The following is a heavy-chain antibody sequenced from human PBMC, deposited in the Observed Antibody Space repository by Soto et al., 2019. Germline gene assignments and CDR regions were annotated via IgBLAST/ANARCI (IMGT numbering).Heavy chain of an antibody. D-gene: IGHD6-6*01. Sequence: ASVKVSCKASGYSFSSYGISWVRQAPGQGLEWMGWISAYNGNTNYAQKLQGRVTMTTDTSTNTAYMELRSLRSDDTSVYYYARDLIAVRPGWFDPWGQGTLVTVSS. J-gene: IGHJ5*02. CDR1: GYSFSSYG. CDR2: ISAYNGNT. CDR3: ARDLIAVRPGWFDP. V-gene: IGHV1-18*01.